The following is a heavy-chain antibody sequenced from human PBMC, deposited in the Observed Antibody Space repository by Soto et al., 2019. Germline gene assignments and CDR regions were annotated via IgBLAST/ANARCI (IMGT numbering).Heavy chain of an antibody. CDR1: GFTFGDYA. CDR2: IRSKAYGGTT. Sequence: EVQLVESGGGLVQPGRSLRLSCTASGFTFGDYAMSWVRQAPGKGLEWVGFIRSKAYGGTTEYAASVKGRFTISRDDSKSTAYLQMNSLKTEDTAVYYCTRETQWERLGDYWGQGTLVTVSS. V-gene: IGHV3-49*04. J-gene: IGHJ4*02. CDR3: TRETQWERLGDY. D-gene: IGHD1-26*01.